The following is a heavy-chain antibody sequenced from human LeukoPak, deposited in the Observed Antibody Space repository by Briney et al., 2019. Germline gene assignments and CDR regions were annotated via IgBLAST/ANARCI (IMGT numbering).Heavy chain of an antibody. J-gene: IGHJ3*01. CDR2: IHTNNGGT. Sequence: ASVKVSCKASGYTFTGYHIHWVRQAPGQRLEWMGWIHTNNGGTNYAVKFQGRVTMTRDTSISTAYMELSRMRSDGTAVYYCAKDRFDSGRDAFDLWGQGTMVTVSS. V-gene: IGHV1-2*02. CDR3: AKDRFDSGRDAFDL. D-gene: IGHD1-26*01. CDR1: GYTFTGYH.